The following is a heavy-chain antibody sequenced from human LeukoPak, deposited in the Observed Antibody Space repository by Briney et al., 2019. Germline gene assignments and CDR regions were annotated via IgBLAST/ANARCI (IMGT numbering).Heavy chain of an antibody. CDR1: GYTFSTYH. CDR2: IDTSDGNT. CDR3: ATERSGGTWFDP. D-gene: IGHD2-15*01. Sequence: ASVKVSCKASGYTFSTYHMHWVRQAPGQGLEWVGMIDTSDGNTNYAQKFLDRVTMTRDTSTSTVYMELSGLRSYDTAVYYCATERSGGTWFDPWGQGTLVTVTS. V-gene: IGHV1-46*01. J-gene: IGHJ5*02.